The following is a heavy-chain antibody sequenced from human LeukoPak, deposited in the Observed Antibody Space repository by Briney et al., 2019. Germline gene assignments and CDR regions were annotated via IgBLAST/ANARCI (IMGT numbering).Heavy chain of an antibody. CDR1: GGSFSGYY. CDR3: ARDYCGGDCHLGGDGMDV. J-gene: IGHJ6*02. Sequence: PSETLSLTCAVYGGSFSGYYWSWIRQPPGKGLEWIGEINHSGSTNYNPSLKSRVTISVDTSKNQFSLKLSSVTAADTAVYYCARDYCGGDCHLGGDGMDVWGQGTTVTVSS. V-gene: IGHV4-34*01. CDR2: INHSGST. D-gene: IGHD2-21*02.